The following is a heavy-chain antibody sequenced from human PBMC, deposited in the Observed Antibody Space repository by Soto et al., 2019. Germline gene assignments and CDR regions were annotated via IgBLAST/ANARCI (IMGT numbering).Heavy chain of an antibody. CDR3: ARVYCSSSSCYPWGNWFDP. J-gene: IGHJ5*02. CDR2: IYYSGST. V-gene: IGHV4-59*01. D-gene: IGHD2-2*01. CDR1: GGTIISYY. Sequence: SETLSLTCPVSGGTIISYYWSWIRQPPGKGLEWIGYIYYSGSTNYNPSLKSRVTISIDTSKNQFSLKLSSVTAADTAVYYCARVYCSSSSCYPWGNWFDPWGQGTLVTVSS.